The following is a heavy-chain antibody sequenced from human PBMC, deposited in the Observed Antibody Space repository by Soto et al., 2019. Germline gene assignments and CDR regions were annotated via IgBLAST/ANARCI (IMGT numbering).Heavy chain of an antibody. CDR3: ARDYSGYDSYYYCYMDV. J-gene: IGHJ6*03. CDR1: GYTFTSYD. Sequence: QVQLVQSGAEVKKPGASVKVSCKASGYTFTSYDINWVRQAPGQGTEWMGWMNPNSRNTGYAQKFQGRVTMTRNTSIRTAYMELSSLGSEDTAVYYCARDYSGYDSYYYCYMDVLGKGTPVTVSS. CDR2: MNPNSRNT. D-gene: IGHD5-12*01. V-gene: IGHV1-8*01.